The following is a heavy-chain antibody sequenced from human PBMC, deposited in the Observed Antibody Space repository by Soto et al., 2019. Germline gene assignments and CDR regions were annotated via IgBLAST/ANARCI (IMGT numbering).Heavy chain of an antibody. V-gene: IGHV1-46*01. Sequence: QVHLVQSGAEVTKPGASVKVSCKASGYTFISYYIHWVRQAPGQGLQWMGITNPSGSITTYAQKFQGRVTMTRDTSTSTVYMELSSLTSDDTAVYYCASPIGGSYNAFDIWGQGTMVTVSS. CDR1: GYTFISYY. CDR2: TNPSGSIT. CDR3: ASPIGGSYNAFDI. D-gene: IGHD1-26*01. J-gene: IGHJ3*02.